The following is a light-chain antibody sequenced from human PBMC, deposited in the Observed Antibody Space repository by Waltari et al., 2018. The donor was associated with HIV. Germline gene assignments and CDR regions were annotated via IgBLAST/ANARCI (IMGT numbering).Light chain of an antibody. Sequence: QSVLTQPPSVSEAPKQRVTISCSGSRSNIGNNAVNWYQQLPGKAPKLLIYYDDLLPPGVSDRFSGSKSGTSASLASSGLQSEDESDYYCAAAWDDSLNGPVFGGGTKLTVL. J-gene: IGLJ2*01. CDR3: AAAWDDSLNGPV. CDR1: RSNIGNNA. V-gene: IGLV1-36*01. CDR2: YDD.